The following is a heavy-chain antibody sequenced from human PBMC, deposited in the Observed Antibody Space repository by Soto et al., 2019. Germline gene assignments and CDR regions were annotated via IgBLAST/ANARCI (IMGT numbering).Heavy chain of an antibody. D-gene: IGHD3-22*01. V-gene: IGHV3-30*18. CDR1: GFTFSSYG. J-gene: IGHJ4*02. Sequence: QVQLVESGGGVVQPGRSLRLSCAASGFTFSSYGMHWVRQAPGKGLEWVAVISYDGSNKYYADSVKGRFTISRDNSKNTLYLQMNSLRAEDTAVYYCAKGSYYDSSGSWYYFDYWGQGTLVTVSS. CDR2: ISYDGSNK. CDR3: AKGSYYDSSGSWYYFDY.